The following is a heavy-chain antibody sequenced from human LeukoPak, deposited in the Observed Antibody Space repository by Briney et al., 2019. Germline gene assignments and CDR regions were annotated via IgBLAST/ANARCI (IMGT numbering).Heavy chain of an antibody. CDR3: ARAYSIVGQLVY. Sequence: ASVKVSCKASGYTFTSYAMHWVRQAPGQRLEWMGWINAGNGNTKYSQKFQGRVTITRDTSASTAYMELSSLRSEDTAVYYCARAYSIVGQLVYWGQGTLVTVSS. D-gene: IGHD6-13*01. CDR1: GYTFTSYA. CDR2: INAGNGNT. J-gene: IGHJ4*02. V-gene: IGHV1-3*01.